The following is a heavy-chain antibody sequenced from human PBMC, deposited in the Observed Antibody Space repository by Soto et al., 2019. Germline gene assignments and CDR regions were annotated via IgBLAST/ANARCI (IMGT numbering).Heavy chain of an antibody. Sequence: SETLSLTCTVSGGSISSYYWSWIRQPPGKGLEWIGYIYFRGTTNYNPSLKSRVTMSADTSKNQFSLKLNSVTAADTAVYYCARMNYYDTSGYPFDSWGQGMMVT. J-gene: IGHJ4*02. V-gene: IGHV4-59*01. CDR2: IYFRGTT. D-gene: IGHD3-22*01. CDR1: GGSISSYY. CDR3: ARMNYYDTSGYPFDS.